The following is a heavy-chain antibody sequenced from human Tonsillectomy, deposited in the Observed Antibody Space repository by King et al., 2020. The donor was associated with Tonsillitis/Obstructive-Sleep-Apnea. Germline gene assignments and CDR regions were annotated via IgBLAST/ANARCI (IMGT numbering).Heavy chain of an antibody. D-gene: IGHD2-2*01. CDR1: GYTFTGYY. V-gene: IGHV1-2*06. Sequence: LKLVQSGAEVKKPGASVKVSCKASGYTFTGYYMHWVRQAPGQGLEWMGRINPNSGGTNYAQKFQGRVTMTRDTSISTAYMELSRLRSDDTAVYYCARGSVPYCSSTSCLDAFDIWGQGTMVTVSS. CDR2: INPNSGGT. CDR3: ARGSVPYCSSTSCLDAFDI. J-gene: IGHJ3*02.